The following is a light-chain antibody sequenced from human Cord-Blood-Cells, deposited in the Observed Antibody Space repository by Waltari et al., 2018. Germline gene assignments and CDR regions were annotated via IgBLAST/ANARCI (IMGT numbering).Light chain of an antibody. V-gene: IGLV2-23*01. CDR2: EGS. CDR3: CSYAGSSTYV. CDR1: SSDVGSSNL. J-gene: IGLJ1*01. Sequence: QSALTQPASVSGSPGQSITLSCTGTSSDVGSSNLVPWYQQHPGKAPKPMIYEGSKRPSGVSNRFSGSKSGNTASLTISGLQAEDEADYDCCSYAGSSTYVFGTGTKVTVL.